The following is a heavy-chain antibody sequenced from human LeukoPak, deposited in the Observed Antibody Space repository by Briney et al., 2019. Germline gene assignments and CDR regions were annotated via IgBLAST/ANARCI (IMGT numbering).Heavy chain of an antibody. CDR1: GASLSTSPYY. V-gene: IGHV4-39*07. D-gene: IGHD4-17*01. CDR2: FYQSGT. Sequence: PSETLSLTCSVSGASLSTSPYYWGWIRQPPGEGLEWIGSFYQSGTYYNPSLKSRVTISADTSKNQFSLKLTSVTAADTAVYYCARDPHPGYGDYYYYFYMDVWGTGTTVTVSS. CDR3: ARDPHPGYGDYYYYFYMDV. J-gene: IGHJ6*03.